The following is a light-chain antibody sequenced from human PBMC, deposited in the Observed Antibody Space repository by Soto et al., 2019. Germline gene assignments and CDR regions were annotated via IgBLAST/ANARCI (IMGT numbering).Light chain of an antibody. CDR1: QTISTY. Sequence: DIQMTQSPSSLSASVGDRVTITCRASQTISTYLSCFQQKPGKAPKVLIYAASTVQSGVPSRFSGSASGAEFTLTISRLEPEDFAVYYCHLYGSSTLFTFGQGTKLEI. CDR3: HLYGSSTLFT. CDR2: AAS. J-gene: IGKJ2*01. V-gene: IGKV1-39*01.